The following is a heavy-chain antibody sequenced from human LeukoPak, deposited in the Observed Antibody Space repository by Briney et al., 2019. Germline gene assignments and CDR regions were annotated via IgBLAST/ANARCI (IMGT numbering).Heavy chain of an antibody. CDR3: ARDPGYSYYYYYYMDV. V-gene: IGHV3-23*01. CDR1: GFTFSNYA. D-gene: IGHD3-22*01. Sequence: GGSLRLSCAASGFTFSNYAMNWVRQAPGKGLEWVSGVSANGGSKYYADSVKGRLTISRDNSKNTLYLQLNSLRAEDTAVYYCARDPGYSYYYYYYMDVWGKGTTVTVSS. J-gene: IGHJ6*03. CDR2: VSANGGSK.